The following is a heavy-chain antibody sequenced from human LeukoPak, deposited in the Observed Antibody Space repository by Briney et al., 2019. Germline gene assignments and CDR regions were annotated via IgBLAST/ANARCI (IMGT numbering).Heavy chain of an antibody. CDR3: AGSMVRGVMYDTSFDY. J-gene: IGHJ4*02. CDR1: GGSISSYY. V-gene: IGHV4-4*07. CDR2: IYSSGGT. Sequence: ASETLSLTCTVSGGSISSYYWSWIRQPAGKGLEWIGRIYSSGGTNYNPSLKSRATMSLDTSKNQFSLKLNSVTAADTAIYYCAGSMVRGVMYDTSFDYWGQGTLVTVSS. D-gene: IGHD3-10*01.